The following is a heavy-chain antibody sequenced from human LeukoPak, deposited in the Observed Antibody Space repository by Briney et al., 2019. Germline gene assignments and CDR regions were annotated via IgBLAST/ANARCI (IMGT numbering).Heavy chain of an antibody. CDR2: INDSGRA. Sequence: PSETLSLTCAVYGGPFSGYYWSWVRQPPGKGREWIWEINDSGRANYNPSLKSRVTISVDTSTKQFSLKLRYVTAADTGVYYCARARPPTYYYGSGMYYYFDYWGQGTMVTASS. CDR1: GGPFSGYY. V-gene: IGHV4-34*01. J-gene: IGHJ4*02. D-gene: IGHD3-10*01. CDR3: ARARPPTYYYGSGMYYYFDY.